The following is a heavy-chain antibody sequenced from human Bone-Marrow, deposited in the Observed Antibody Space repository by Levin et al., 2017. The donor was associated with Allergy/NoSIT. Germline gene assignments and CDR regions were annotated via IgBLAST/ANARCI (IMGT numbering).Heavy chain of an antibody. J-gene: IGHJ5*02. V-gene: IGHV3-7*01. CDR1: GFTFSSYW. D-gene: IGHD6-13*01. Sequence: PGGSLRLSCAASGFTFSSYWMSWVRQAPGKGLEWVANINQDGREKQYMASVKGRFTVSRDNAKNSLYLQMNTLRAEDTAVYSCATYSQSWNWFDPWGQGTLVTVSS. CDR2: INQDGREK. CDR3: ATYSQSWNWFDP.